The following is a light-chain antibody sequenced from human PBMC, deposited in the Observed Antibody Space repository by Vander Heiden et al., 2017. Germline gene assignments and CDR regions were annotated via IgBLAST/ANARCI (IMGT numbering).Light chain of an antibody. CDR3: QQYGTSPVT. J-gene: IGKJ5*01. CDR1: QNVNSNF. Sequence: ELVLTQSPDTLSLSPGERATLSCRASQNVNSNFLAWYQQKPGQAPRLLMSGTTTRATGVPDRFSGGGSGTDFTLTVNRLESEDCAVYFCQQYGTSPVTFGQGTRLEIK. CDR2: GTT. V-gene: IGKV3-20*01.